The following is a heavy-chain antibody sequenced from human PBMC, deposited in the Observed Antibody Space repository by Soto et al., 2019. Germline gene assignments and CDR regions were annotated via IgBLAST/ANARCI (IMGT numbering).Heavy chain of an antibody. CDR2: IYYSGST. CDR3: ARHESSGWPRWFDP. CDR1: GGSISSSSYY. Sequence: QVQLQESGPGLVKPSETLSLTCTVSGGSISSSSYYWGWIRQPPGKGLEWIGSIYYSGSTYYNPSLKSRVTISVDTSKNQFSLKLSSVTAADTAVYYCARHESSGWPRWFDPWGQGTLVTVSS. V-gene: IGHV4-39*01. J-gene: IGHJ5*02. D-gene: IGHD6-19*01.